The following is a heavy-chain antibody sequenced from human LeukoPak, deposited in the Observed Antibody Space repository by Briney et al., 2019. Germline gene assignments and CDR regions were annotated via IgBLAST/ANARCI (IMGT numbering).Heavy chain of an antibody. J-gene: IGHJ6*02. V-gene: IGHV3-33*08. CDR1: GFTFSSYG. Sequence: TGGSLRLSCAASGFTFSSYGMHWVRQAPGKGLEWVAVIWYDGSNKYYADSVKGRFTISRDNSKNTLYLQMNSLRAEDTAVYYCARGAPTYYYGMDVWGQGTTVTVSS. CDR2: IWYDGSNK. CDR3: ARGAPTYYYGMDV.